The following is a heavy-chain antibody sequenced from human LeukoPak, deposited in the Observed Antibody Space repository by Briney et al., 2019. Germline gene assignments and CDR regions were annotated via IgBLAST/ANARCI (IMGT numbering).Heavy chain of an antibody. CDR2: IYYSGST. Sequence: PSETLSLTCTVSGGSISSGDYYWSWIRQPPGKGLGWIGYIYYSGSTYYNPSLKSRVTISVDTSKNQFSLKLSSVTAADTAVYYCTRALTYYYESDSSVYPPPTKFDYWGQGTLVTVSS. V-gene: IGHV4-30-4*02. CDR1: GGSISSGDYY. CDR3: TRALTYYYESDSSVYPPPTKFDY. J-gene: IGHJ4*02. D-gene: IGHD3-22*01.